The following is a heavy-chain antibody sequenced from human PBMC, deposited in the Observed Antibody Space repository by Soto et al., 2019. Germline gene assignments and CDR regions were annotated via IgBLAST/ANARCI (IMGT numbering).Heavy chain of an antibody. V-gene: IGHV3-23*01. Sequence: PGGSLRLSCAASGFTFSSYAMSWVRQAPGKGLEWASAISGSGGSTYYADSVKGRFTISRDNSKNTLYLQMNSLRAEDTAVYYCAKLGYDSSGYYAPVYYWGQGTLVTVSS. CDR2: ISGSGGST. D-gene: IGHD3-22*01. CDR3: AKLGYDSSGYYAPVYY. CDR1: GFTFSSYA. J-gene: IGHJ4*02.